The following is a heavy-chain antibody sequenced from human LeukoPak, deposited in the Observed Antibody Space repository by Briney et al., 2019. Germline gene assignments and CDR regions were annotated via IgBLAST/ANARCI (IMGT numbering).Heavy chain of an antibody. CDR3: ARQYYYDSSGYLDAFDI. D-gene: IGHD3-22*01. CDR1: GVSISSYY. CDR2: IYYSGST. Sequence: SETLSLTCTVSGVSISSYYWSWIRQPPGKGLEWIGYIYYSGSTNYNPSLKSRVTISVDTSKNQFSLKLSSVTAADTAVYYCARQYYYDSSGYLDAFDIWGQGTMVTVSS. V-gene: IGHV4-59*01. J-gene: IGHJ3*02.